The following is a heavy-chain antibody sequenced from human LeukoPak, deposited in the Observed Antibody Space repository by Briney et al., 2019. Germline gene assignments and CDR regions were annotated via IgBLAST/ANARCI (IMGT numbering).Heavy chain of an antibody. V-gene: IGHV4-4*07. CDR2: IYTSGST. CDR3: ARDPADFHPHHDAFDS. Sequence: SETLSLTCTVSGGSISSYYWSWIRQPAGQGLERIGRIYTSGSTNYNPSLKSRVTMSVDTSTNQFSLKLSSVTAADTAVYYCARDPADFHPHHDAFDSGGQGTMVTVSS. D-gene: IGHD3-3*01. J-gene: IGHJ3*02. CDR1: GGSISSYY.